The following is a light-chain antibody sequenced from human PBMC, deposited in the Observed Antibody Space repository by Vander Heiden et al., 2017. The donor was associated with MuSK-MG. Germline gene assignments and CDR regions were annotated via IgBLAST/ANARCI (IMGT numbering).Light chain of an antibody. V-gene: IGLV2-11*01. J-gene: IGLJ3*02. CDR2: DVS. CDR3: CSYAGSYTWV. Sequence: QSALTQPRSVSGSPGQSVTISCTGTSSDGGGYNYGPCYQQHPGKAPKLMIYDVSKRPSGVPDRFSGSKSGNTASLTISGLQAEDEADYYCCSYAGSYTWVFGGGTKLTVL. CDR1: SSDGGGYNY.